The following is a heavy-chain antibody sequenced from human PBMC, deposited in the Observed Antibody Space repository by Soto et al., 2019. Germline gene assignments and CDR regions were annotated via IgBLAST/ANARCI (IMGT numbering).Heavy chain of an antibody. D-gene: IGHD3-22*01. Sequence: SETLSLTCNVPGGSISSGGYYWSWIRQHPGKGLEWIGYIYYSGRTYYNPSLKSRVTISVDTSKNQFSLKLSSVTAADTAVYYCARAGVANNLTVGLNWLDPCGQGTMVTVYS. CDR3: ARAGVANNLTVGLNWLDP. CDR1: GGSISSGGYY. V-gene: IGHV4-31*03. J-gene: IGHJ5*02. CDR2: IYYSGRT.